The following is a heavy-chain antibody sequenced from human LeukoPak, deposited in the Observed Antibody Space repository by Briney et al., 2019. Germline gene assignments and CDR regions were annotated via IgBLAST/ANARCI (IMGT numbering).Heavy chain of an antibody. V-gene: IGHV3-64*01. CDR1: GFTFSSYA. J-gene: IGHJ3*02. Sequence: GGSLRLSCAASGFTFSSYAMHLVRQAPGKGLEYVSAISSNGGSTYYANSVKGRFTISRDNSKNTLYLQMGSLRAEDMAVYYCARDPAYCGGDCYSEAVAFDIWGQGTMVTVSS. CDR3: ARDPAYCGGDCYSEAVAFDI. D-gene: IGHD2-21*02. CDR2: ISSNGGST.